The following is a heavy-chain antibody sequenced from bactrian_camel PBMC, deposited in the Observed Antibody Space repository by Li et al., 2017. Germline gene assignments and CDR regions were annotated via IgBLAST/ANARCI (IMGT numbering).Heavy chain of an antibody. V-gene: IGHV3S1*01. CDR3: AAAPSLIGGAVCYTNLVPSFRF. D-gene: IGHD2*01. CDR1: RYPYKANW. Sequence: HVQLVESGGGSVQAGGSLRLSCAASRYPYKANWMARFRQAPGKEREGVAALWTDGGNTYYADSVKGRCTIYHDKAKNTLNLQMNSLKPEDTAMYYCAAAPSLIGGAVCYTNLVPSFRFRGQGTQVTVS. J-gene: IGHJ6*01. CDR2: LWTDGGNT.